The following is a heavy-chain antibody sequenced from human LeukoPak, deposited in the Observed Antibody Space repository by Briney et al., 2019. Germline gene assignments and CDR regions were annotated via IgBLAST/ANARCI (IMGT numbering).Heavy chain of an antibody. CDR3: ARRAMNTVGATTADY. V-gene: IGHV5-51*01. CDR2: IYPGDSDT. Sequence: GESLKISCKGSGYSFTSYWIGWVRQMPGKGLEWMGIIYPGDSDTRYSPSFQGQVTISADKSITTAYLQWSSLKASDTAMYYCARRAMNTVGATTADYWGQGTLVTVSS. D-gene: IGHD1-26*01. CDR1: GYSFTSYW. J-gene: IGHJ4*02.